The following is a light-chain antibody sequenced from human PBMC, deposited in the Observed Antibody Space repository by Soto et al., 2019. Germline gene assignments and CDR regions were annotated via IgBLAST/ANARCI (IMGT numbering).Light chain of an antibody. CDR2: DAS. CDR3: QQYNSYSPGYT. Sequence: DIQMTQSPSTLSASVGDRVTITCRASQSISSWLAWYQQKPGKAPKLLIYDASSLESGVQSRFSGSGSGTEFNLTISSLQPDDFATYYCQQYNSYSPGYTFGQGTKLEIK. J-gene: IGKJ2*01. V-gene: IGKV1-5*01. CDR1: QSISSW.